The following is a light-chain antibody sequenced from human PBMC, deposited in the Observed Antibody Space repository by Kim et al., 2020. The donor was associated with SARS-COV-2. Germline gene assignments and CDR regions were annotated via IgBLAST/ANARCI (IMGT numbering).Light chain of an antibody. Sequence: GDRVTITCRASQGITNSLAWYQQKPGKVPQLLIYAASALQSGVPSRFSGSGSGTDFTLTISSLQPEDVATYYCQTYNSAPWTFGQGTKVDI. CDR3: QTYNSAPWT. J-gene: IGKJ1*01. CDR1: QGITNS. CDR2: AAS. V-gene: IGKV1-27*01.